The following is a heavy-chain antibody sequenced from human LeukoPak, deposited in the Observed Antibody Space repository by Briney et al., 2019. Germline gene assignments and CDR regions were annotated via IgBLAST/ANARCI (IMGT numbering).Heavy chain of an antibody. Sequence: SETLSLTCTVSGVSITSYYWNWIRQSPGKGLEWIAHFYYSATTNYNPSLKSRVSISVDTSKNQFSLKLSSVTAADTAVYYCARDFPSFDYWGQGTLVAASS. CDR3: ARDFPSFDY. CDR2: FYYSATT. D-gene: IGHD2/OR15-2a*01. J-gene: IGHJ4*02. V-gene: IGHV4-59*01. CDR1: GVSITSYY.